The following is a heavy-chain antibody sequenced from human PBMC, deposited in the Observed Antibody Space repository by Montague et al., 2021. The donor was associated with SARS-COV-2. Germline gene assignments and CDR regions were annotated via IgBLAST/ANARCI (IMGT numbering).Heavy chain of an antibody. J-gene: IGHJ4*02. D-gene: IGHD6-13*01. Sequence: SETLSLTCAVYGGSISGYYCCWICKPPGKGQDRDGKINLNGSAXXXPTXXXQXRITVYTYTNQIPLQLRSVTAANTAVYYCARDRYSSSWSGQWYYFDYWGLGTLVTVAS. CDR1: GGSISGYY. CDR2: INLNGSA. V-gene: IGHV4-34*01. CDR3: ARDRYSSSWSGQWYYFDY.